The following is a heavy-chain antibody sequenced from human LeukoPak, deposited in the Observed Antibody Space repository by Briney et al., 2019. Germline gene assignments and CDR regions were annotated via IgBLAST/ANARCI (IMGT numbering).Heavy chain of an antibody. CDR1: GGSISSSNW. J-gene: IGHJ6*02. CDR3: ARDCRYCSGGTDV. V-gene: IGHV4-4*02. Sequence: SETLSLTCAVSGGSISSSNWWSWVRQPPGKGLEWIGEIYHSGSTNYNPSLKSRVTISVDKSKNQFSLKLSSVTAADTAVYYCARDCRYCSGGTDVWGQGTTVTVSS. CDR2: IYHSGST. D-gene: IGHD2-15*01.